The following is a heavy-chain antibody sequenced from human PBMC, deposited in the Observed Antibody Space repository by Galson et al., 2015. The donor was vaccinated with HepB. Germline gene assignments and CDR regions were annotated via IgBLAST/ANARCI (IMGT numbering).Heavy chain of an antibody. J-gene: IGHJ3*02. Sequence: TLSLTCTVSGGSISSGGYYWSWIRQHPGKGLEWIGYIYYSGSTYYNPSLKSRVTISVDTSKNQFSLKLSSVTAADTAVYYCARDSSQLPELGLRFLEWLSPGAFDIWGQGTMVTVSS. D-gene: IGHD3-3*01. CDR2: IYYSGST. CDR3: ARDSSQLPELGLRFLEWLSPGAFDI. V-gene: IGHV4-31*03. CDR1: GGSISSGGYY.